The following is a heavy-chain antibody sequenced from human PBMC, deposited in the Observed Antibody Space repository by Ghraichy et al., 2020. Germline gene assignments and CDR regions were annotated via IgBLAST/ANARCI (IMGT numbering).Heavy chain of an antibody. Sequence: GESLNISCAASGFTFSDYYMSWIRQAPGKGLEWVSYISSSSSYTNYADSVKGRFTISRDNAKNSLYLQMNSLRAEDTAVYYCARCMNYDSSGYYGAFDIWGQGTMVTVSS. CDR1: GFTFSDYY. D-gene: IGHD3-22*01. CDR2: ISSSSSYT. CDR3: ARCMNYDSSGYYGAFDI. J-gene: IGHJ3*02. V-gene: IGHV3-11*06.